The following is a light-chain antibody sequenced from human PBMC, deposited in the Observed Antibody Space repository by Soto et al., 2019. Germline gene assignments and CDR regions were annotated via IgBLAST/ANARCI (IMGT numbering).Light chain of an antibody. J-gene: IGLJ1*01. V-gene: IGLV2-8*01. CDR1: SSEVGGYNY. CDR2: EVS. CDR3: RSYAGSNNPYV. Sequence: QSALTQPPSASGSPGQSVTISCTGTSSEVGGYNYVSWYQQHPGKAPKLMIYEVSKRPSGVHDRFSGSKSGNTASRTVSGLQAEDESDYYGRSYAGSNNPYVFGTGTKLTVL.